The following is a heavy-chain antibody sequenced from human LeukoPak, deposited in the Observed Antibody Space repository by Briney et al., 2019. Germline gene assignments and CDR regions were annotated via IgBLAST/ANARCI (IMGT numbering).Heavy chain of an antibody. CDR3: ARDPFWSGYQEPPFDY. D-gene: IGHD3-3*01. CDR2: ISGSGGST. CDR1: GFTFSSYA. J-gene: IGHJ4*02. Sequence: PSGGSLRLSCAASGFTFSSYAMSWVRQAPGKGLEWVSAISGSGGSTYYADSVKGRFTISRDNSKNTLYLQMNSLRAEDTAVCYCARDPFWSGYQEPPFDYWGQGTLVTVSS. V-gene: IGHV3-23*01.